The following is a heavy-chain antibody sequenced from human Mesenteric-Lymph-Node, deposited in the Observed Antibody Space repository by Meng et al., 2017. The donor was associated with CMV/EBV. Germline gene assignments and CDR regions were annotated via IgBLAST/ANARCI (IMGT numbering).Heavy chain of an antibody. J-gene: IGHJ4*02. D-gene: IGHD2-2*02. V-gene: IGHV3-30*02. CDR3: TARSPHCGSSTCYMSV. CDR1: GFTFSNYG. Sequence: GESLKISCGASGFTFSNYGFHWVRQTPGKGLEWVAFIRSDGRNTYYADSVKGRFTISRDNSKNTLYLQMNSLRAEDSAVYYCTARSPHCGSSTCYMSVWGQGTLVTVSS. CDR2: IRSDGRNT.